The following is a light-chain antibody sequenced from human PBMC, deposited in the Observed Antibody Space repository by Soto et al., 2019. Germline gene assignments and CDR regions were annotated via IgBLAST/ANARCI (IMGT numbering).Light chain of an antibody. V-gene: IGKV3-11*01. J-gene: IGKJ1*01. Sequence: EIVLTQSPATLSLSPGEGATLSCRASQSISSYLAWYQQKPGQAPRLLIYDASSRATGIPARFSGSGSGTDLTLPISSLEPEDFAVYYCKQRSDWPPWTFGQGTKVEIK. CDR1: QSISSY. CDR2: DAS. CDR3: KQRSDWPPWT.